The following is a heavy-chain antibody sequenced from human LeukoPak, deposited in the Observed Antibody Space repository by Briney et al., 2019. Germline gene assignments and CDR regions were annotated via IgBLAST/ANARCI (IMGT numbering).Heavy chain of an antibody. CDR1: GFTFTDYA. J-gene: IGHJ3*01. D-gene: IGHD2-21*01. CDR2: ISYSGA. CDR3: ARNHFNHIVFDV. Sequence: GGSLRFSGAASGFTFTDYAFHWLRHAPGKGLEWLTIISYSGASYADTVRGRVAISRDKSKNTVYLQMDSLRADDTAMYYCARNHFNHIVFDVWGPATIVTV. V-gene: IGHV3-30*01.